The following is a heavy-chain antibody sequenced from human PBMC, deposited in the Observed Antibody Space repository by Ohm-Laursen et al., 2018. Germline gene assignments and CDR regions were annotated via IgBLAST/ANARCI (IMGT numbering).Heavy chain of an antibody. CDR2: IYKSGST. V-gene: IGHV4-59*12. D-gene: IGHD3-22*01. CDR3: ARDAYYFDSSGGMRNDY. Sequence: SDTLSLTCSVSGGSISSYYWSWTRQSPGKGLEWIGYIYKSGSTNYNPSLKSRVTISKDTSKNQFSLKLSSVTAADTAVYYCARDAYYFDSSGGMRNDYWGQGTLVTVSS. J-gene: IGHJ4*02. CDR1: GGSISSYY.